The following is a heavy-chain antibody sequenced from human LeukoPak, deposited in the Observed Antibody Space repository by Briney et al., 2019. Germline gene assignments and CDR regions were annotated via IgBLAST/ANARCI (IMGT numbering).Heavy chain of an antibody. CDR3: ARTIAVAGIGVDY. CDR2: IYYSGST. D-gene: IGHD6-19*01. V-gene: IGHV4-39*07. J-gene: IGHJ4*02. CDR1: GGSISSSIYY. Sequence: PSETLSLTCTVSGGSISSSIYYWGWIRQPPGKGLEWIGSIYYSGSTYYNPSLKSRVTISVDTSKNQFSLKLTSVTAADTAVYYCARTIAVAGIGVDYWGQGTLVTVSS.